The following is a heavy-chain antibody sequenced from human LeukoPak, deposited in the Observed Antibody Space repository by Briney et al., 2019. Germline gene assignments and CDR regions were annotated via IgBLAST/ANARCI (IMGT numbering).Heavy chain of an antibody. Sequence: GGSLRLYCAASGFTFSSYAMSWVRQAPGKGLEWVSAISGSGGSTYYADCVKRRFTISRDNSKNTLYLQMNSLRAEDTAVYYCAKSYGMVRGVSDYWGQGTLVTVSS. CDR2: ISGSGGST. V-gene: IGHV3-23*01. CDR1: GFTFSSYA. D-gene: IGHD3-10*01. J-gene: IGHJ4*02. CDR3: AKSYGMVRGVSDY.